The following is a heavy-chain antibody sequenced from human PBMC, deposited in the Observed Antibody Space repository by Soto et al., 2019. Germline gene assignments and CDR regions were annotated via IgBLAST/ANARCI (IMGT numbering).Heavy chain of an antibody. CDR3: AHRTMFRGVSLLDY. J-gene: IGHJ4*02. CDR1: GFSLITSAVG. Sequence: QITLKESGPPLVKPTQTLTLTCTFSGFSLITSAVGVGWIRQPPGKALEWLALIYWDDDKHYSPSLKNRLTITKDTSKNKVVLTMANMDPVDTATYYCAHRTMFRGVSLLDYWGQGTLVTVSS. CDR2: IYWDDDK. D-gene: IGHD3-10*01. V-gene: IGHV2-5*02.